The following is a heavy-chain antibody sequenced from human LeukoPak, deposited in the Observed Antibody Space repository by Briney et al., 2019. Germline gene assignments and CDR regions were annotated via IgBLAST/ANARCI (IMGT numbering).Heavy chain of an antibody. D-gene: IGHD6-6*01. J-gene: IGHJ4*02. CDR3: ARGGAARPDY. Sequence: GGSLRLSCAASGFIFSSYGMNWVRQAPGTGLQWVSYISSGRPTINYADSVRGRFAVSRDNAKSSLYLQMNNLRVEDTAVYYCARGGAARPDYWGQGTLVTVSS. V-gene: IGHV3-48*04. CDR1: GFIFSSYG. CDR2: ISSGRPTI.